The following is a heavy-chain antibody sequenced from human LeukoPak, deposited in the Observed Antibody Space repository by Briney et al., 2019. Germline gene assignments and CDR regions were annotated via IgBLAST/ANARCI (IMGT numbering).Heavy chain of an antibody. CDR3: AKARSGYDFDY. V-gene: IGHV3-23*01. D-gene: IGHD5-12*01. J-gene: IGHJ4*02. Sequence: GGSMRLACAAYGFTFSSYGMSWVRQAPGKGLEWVSGISGSAGSTYYADSVKGQFTISRDNSKNTLYLQMSSLRAEDTAVYHCAKARSGYDFDYWGQGTLVTVSS. CDR1: GFTFSSYG. CDR2: ISGSAGST.